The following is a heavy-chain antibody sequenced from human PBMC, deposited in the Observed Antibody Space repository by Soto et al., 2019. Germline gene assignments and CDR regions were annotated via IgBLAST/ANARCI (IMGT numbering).Heavy chain of an antibody. CDR3: VKGLDAFDI. CDR1: AFTFSHHS. J-gene: IGHJ3*02. Sequence: GGSLRLSCAASAFTFSHHSMSWVRQTPGRGLEWVSGIGASGDNTYYADSVKGRFTISRDNSKNTLFLQMTSLRAEDTGVYLCVKGLDAFDIWGQGTMVTVSS. V-gene: IGHV3-23*01. CDR2: IGASGDNT.